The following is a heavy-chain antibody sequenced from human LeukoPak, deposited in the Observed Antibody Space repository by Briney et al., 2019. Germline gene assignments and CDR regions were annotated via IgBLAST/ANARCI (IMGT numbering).Heavy chain of an antibody. Sequence: GASVKVSCKASGYTFTCYYMHGVRQAPGQGLEWMGWINPNSVGTNYAQKFQGRVTMTRDTSISTAYMELSRLRSDDTAVYYCARASAIDYWGQGTLVTVSS. J-gene: IGHJ4*02. CDR1: GYTFTCYY. CDR3: ARASAIDY. V-gene: IGHV1-2*02. D-gene: IGHD2-2*01. CDR2: INPNSVGT.